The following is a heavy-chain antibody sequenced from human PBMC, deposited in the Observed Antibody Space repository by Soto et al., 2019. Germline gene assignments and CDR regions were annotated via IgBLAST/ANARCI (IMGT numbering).Heavy chain of an antibody. Sequence: EVQLLESGGGLVQPGGGSLRLSCAASGFTFGSYAMSWFRQAPGKGLKWVSVISGSGDSTYYADSVKGRFTISRDNSNNTLYLQMNSPRAEDTAVYYCARSRGGSCYLPVDLWGQGTLVTVSS. V-gene: IGHV3-23*01. CDR1: GFTFGSYA. J-gene: IGHJ1*01. CDR2: ISGSGDST. CDR3: ARSRGGSCYLPVDL. D-gene: IGHD2-15*01.